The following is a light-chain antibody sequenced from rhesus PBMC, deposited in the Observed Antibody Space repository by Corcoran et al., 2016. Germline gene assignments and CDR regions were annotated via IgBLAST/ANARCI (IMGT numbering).Light chain of an antibody. Sequence: DVVMTQSPLSLPITPGQPAAIPCRPSQSIVHSNGNIYLSWFQQKPGQAPRRLIYQVSNRDSGVPDRFSGSGAGTAFTLKLSSVEAEYFGVYYCGQNTDVPRTFGQGAKV. CDR1: QSIVHSNGNIY. CDR2: QVS. J-gene: IGKJ1*01. V-gene: IGKV2-65*01. CDR3: GQNTDVPRT.